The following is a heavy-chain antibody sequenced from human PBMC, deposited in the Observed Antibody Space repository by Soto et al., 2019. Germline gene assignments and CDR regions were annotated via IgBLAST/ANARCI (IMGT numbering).Heavy chain of an antibody. Sequence: PSQTLSLTCAISGDSVSSDITSWNWIRQSPSRGLEWLGRTYYRSKWFHDYAASVKSRITINPGTSKNQFSLELNSMTPEDTAVYYCARGNALDVWGQGTVVTVS. V-gene: IGHV6-1*01. CDR1: GDSVSSDITS. CDR3: ARGNALDV. J-gene: IGHJ3*01. D-gene: IGHD3-10*01. CDR2: TYYRSKWFH.